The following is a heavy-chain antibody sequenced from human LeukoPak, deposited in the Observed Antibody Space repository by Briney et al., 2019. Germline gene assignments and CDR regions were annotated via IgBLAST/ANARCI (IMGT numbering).Heavy chain of an antibody. J-gene: IGHJ5*02. V-gene: IGHV3-30*02. CDR3: ARARESGGITMLRGVKDRGWFDP. CDR2: IRYDGSNK. CDR1: GFTFSSYG. D-gene: IGHD3-10*01. Sequence: PGGSLRLSCAASGFTFSSYGMHWVRQAPGKGLEWVAFIRYDGSNKYYADSVKGRFTISRDNSKNTLYLQMNSLRAEDTAVFYCARARESGGITMLRGVKDRGWFDPWGQGTLVTVSS.